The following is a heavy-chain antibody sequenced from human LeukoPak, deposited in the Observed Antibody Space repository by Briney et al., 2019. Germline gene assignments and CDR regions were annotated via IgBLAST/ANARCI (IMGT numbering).Heavy chain of an antibody. CDR3: ARDTFHPGLIDS. J-gene: IGHJ4*02. Sequence: PGGSLRLSCAASGFTFSRYAMNWVRQAPGKGLEWVSYINTDSSDILYADSVKGRFTISRDNARNTLYLQLSSLRAEDSAVYYCARDTFHPGLIDSWGQGTLVTVSS. CDR2: INTDSSDI. CDR1: GFTFSRYA. D-gene: IGHD2-21*01. V-gene: IGHV3-21*05.